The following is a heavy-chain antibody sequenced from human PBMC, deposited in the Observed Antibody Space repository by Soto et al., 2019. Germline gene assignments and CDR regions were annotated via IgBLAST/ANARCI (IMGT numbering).Heavy chain of an antibody. CDR1: GGSISSYY. CDR3: ARRYGSSFDY. Sequence: QVQLQESGPGLVKPSETLSLTCTLSGGSISSYYWSWIRQPPGKGLEWIGYIYYSGSTNYNPSLKSRVTISVATSKNQFSLTLSSVTAADTAVYYCARRYGSSFDYWGQGTLVTVSS. D-gene: IGHD5-12*01. CDR2: IYYSGST. J-gene: IGHJ4*02. V-gene: IGHV4-59*08.